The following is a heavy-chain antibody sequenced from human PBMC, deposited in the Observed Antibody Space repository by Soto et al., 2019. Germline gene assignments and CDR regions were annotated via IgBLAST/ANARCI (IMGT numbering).Heavy chain of an antibody. CDR1: GYTFTNYW. CDR3: ARYPTLTDYFFHGMDV. J-gene: IGHJ6*02. V-gene: IGHV5-51*01. Sequence: XGGLKISCKGCGYTFTNYWIVWVRQIPGKGLEWMGIIYPGDSDTRYSPSFQGQVTISADRSISTVYLQWSSLKASDTGMYYCARYPTLTDYFFHGMDVWGQGTTVTASS. CDR2: IYPGDSDT. D-gene: IGHD4-17*01.